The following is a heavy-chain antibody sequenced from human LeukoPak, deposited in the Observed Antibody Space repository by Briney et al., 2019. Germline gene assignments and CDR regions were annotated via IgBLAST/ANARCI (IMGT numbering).Heavy chain of an antibody. CDR1: GYTFTGYY. D-gene: IGHD6-13*01. Sequence: GASVKVSCKASGYTFTGYYKHWVRQAPGQGLEWMGWINPNSGGTNYAQKFQGWVTMTRDTSISTAYMELSRLRSDDTAVYYCARERIAANYYYYGMDVWAKGPRSPSP. J-gene: IGHJ6*02. CDR2: INPNSGGT. V-gene: IGHV1-2*04. CDR3: ARERIAANYYYYGMDV.